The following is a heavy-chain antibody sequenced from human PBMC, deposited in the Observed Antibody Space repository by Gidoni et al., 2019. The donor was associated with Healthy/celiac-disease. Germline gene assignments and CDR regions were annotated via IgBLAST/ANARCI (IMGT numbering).Heavy chain of an antibody. CDR3: ARDSGSYYFDY. Sequence: EVQLVEYGGGLVQPGGSRSISGAASGLTFSSYERHWVRQAPGKGLEWVSYISSSGSTIYYADSVKGRFTISRDNAKNSLYLQMNSLRAEDTAVYYCARDSGSYYFDYWGQGTLVTVSS. D-gene: IGHD1-26*01. V-gene: IGHV3-48*03. CDR2: ISSSGSTI. CDR1: GLTFSSYE. J-gene: IGHJ4*02.